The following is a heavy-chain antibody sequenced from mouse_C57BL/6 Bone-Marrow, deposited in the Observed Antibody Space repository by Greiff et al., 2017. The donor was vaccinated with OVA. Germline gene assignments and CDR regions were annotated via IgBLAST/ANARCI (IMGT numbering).Heavy chain of an antibody. J-gene: IGHJ1*03. Sequence: VQLQQSGAELVRPGTSVQVSCKASGYAFTNYLIEWVKQRPGQGLEWIGVINPGSGGTNYNEKFKGKATLTADKSSSTAYMQLSSLTSEDSAVYFCAREPSITTVVATDWYFDVWGTGTTVTVSS. CDR3: AREPSITTVVATDWYFDV. D-gene: IGHD1-1*01. V-gene: IGHV1-54*01. CDR1: GYAFTNYL. CDR2: INPGSGGT.